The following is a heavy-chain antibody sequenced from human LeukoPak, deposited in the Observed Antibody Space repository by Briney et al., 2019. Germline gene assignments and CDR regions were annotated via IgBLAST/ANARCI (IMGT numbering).Heavy chain of an antibody. V-gene: IGHV3-21*01. CDR3: ARGRPQYYDFWSGPTPGDY. CDR2: ISSSSSYI. Sequence: GGSLRLSCAASGFTFSSYSMTWVRQAPGKGLEWVSSISSSSSYIYYADSVKGRFTISRDNAKNSLYLQMNSLRAEDTAVYYCARGRPQYYDFWSGPTPGDYWGQGTLVTVSS. CDR1: GFTFSSYS. J-gene: IGHJ4*02. D-gene: IGHD3-3*01.